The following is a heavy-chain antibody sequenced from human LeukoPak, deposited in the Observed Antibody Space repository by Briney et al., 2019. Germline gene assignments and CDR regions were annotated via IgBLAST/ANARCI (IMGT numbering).Heavy chain of an antibody. Sequence: GRSLRLSCAASGFTFSSYSMNWVRQAPGKGLERVSSLFSSSTYKYYADSVKGRFTISRDNAKNSLYLQMNSLRGEDTAVYYCARMDDSSGYAFDIWGQGTMVTVSS. CDR3: ARMDDSSGYAFDI. CDR1: GFTFSSYS. V-gene: IGHV3-21*01. D-gene: IGHD3-22*01. J-gene: IGHJ3*02. CDR2: LFSSSTYK.